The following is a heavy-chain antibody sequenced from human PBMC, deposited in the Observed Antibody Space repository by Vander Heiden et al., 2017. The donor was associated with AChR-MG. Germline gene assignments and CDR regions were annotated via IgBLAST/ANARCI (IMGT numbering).Heavy chain of an antibody. CDR1: GFSFNTYG. D-gene: IGHD2-21*01. CDR3: ARDLSTAVFGGDSFDM. Sequence: QVQLVQSGGGVVQPGMSLRLSCAASGFSFNTYGVHWVRQAPGRGLEWVAVIWHNEAYRDYRDSVKGRFTISRDMSKTTVYLQMNSLRAEDTAVYYCARDLSTAVFGGDSFDMWGQGTVVTVSS. CDR2: IWHNEAYR. V-gene: IGHV3-33*01. J-gene: IGHJ3*02.